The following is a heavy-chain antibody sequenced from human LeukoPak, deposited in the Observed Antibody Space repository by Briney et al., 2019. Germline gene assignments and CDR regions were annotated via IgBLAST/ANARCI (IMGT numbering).Heavy chain of an antibody. D-gene: IGHD3-3*01. CDR1: GYTFTGYY. Sequence: VASVKVSCKASGYTFTGYYMHWVRQAPGQGLEWMVRINPNSGGTDYAQMFQGRVTMTRDTSISTAYMELSRLRSDDTAVYYCARDEGDLWSGYIQSWGQGTRVTVSS. CDR2: INPNSGGT. J-gene: IGHJ4*02. CDR3: ARDEGDLWSGYIQS. V-gene: IGHV1-2*06.